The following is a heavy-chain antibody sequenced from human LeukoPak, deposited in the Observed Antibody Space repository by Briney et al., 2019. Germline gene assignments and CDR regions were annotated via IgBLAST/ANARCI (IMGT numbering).Heavy chain of an antibody. D-gene: IGHD1-26*01. CDR2: TKQDGSEK. CDR1: GFTFSSYW. J-gene: IGHJ4*02. V-gene: IGHV3-7*01. CDR3: ARDPRGSYYRSYFDY. Sequence: GGSLRLSCAASGFTFSSYWMSWVRQAPGKGLEWVANTKQDGSEKYYVDSVKGRFTISRDNAKNSLYLQMNSLRAEDTAVYYCARDPRGSYYRSYFDYWGQGTLVTVSS.